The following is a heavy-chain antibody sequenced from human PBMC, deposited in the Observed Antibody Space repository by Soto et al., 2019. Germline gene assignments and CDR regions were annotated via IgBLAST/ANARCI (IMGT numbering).Heavy chain of an antibody. CDR1: GYNFTSYG. D-gene: IGHD3-10*01. V-gene: IGHV1-18*04. CDR3: AIGTLWFGELLFVFDY. J-gene: IGHJ4*02. Sequence: GASVKVSCKASGYNFTSYGISWVRQAPGQGLEWMGWISAYNGNTNHAQKLQGRFTMTTDTSTTTAYMELRSLSSADTAVSACAIGTLWFGELLFVFDYWGRGTLVTVSS. CDR2: ISAYNGNT.